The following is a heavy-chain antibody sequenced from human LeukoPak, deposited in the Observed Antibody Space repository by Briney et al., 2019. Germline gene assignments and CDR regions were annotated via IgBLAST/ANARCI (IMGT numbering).Heavy chain of an antibody. CDR2: IRYDGSNK. Sequence: GESLKISCAASGFTFSSYAMHWVRQAPGKGLEWVAFIRYDGSNKYYAASVKGRFTISRDNSKNTLYLQMNSLRAEDTAVYYCAKDDSGSYLEYFQHWGQGTLVTVSS. V-gene: IGHV3-30*02. CDR3: AKDDSGSYLEYFQH. J-gene: IGHJ1*01. CDR1: GFTFSSYA. D-gene: IGHD1-26*01.